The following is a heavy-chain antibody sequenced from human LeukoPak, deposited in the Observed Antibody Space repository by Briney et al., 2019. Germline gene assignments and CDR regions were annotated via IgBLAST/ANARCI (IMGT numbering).Heavy chain of an antibody. J-gene: IGHJ6*03. V-gene: IGHV4-39*01. Sequence: SETLSLTCTVSGGSISRRSYFWRWIRKPPGKGLEWIRSIYYSGDTYYNPSLKSRRVTISVDTSKNQFSLRLSSVTAADTAVYYCARHQWHYYYYMGVWGKGSTVTVSS. D-gene: IGHD6-19*01. CDR1: GGSISRRSYF. CDR2: IYYSGDT. CDR3: ARHQWHYYYYMGV.